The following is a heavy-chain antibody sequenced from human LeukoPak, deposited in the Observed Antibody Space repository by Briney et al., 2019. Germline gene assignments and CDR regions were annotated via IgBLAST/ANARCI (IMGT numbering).Heavy chain of an antibody. CDR2: FDPEDGET. D-gene: IGHD3-16*02. V-gene: IGHV1-24*01. J-gene: IGHJ4*02. CDR3: ATQGYYDYIWGSYRKGVPYTSIDY. Sequence: ASVKVSCKVSGYTLTELSMHWVRQAPGKGLEWMGGFDPEDGETIYAHKFQGRVTMTEDTSTDTAYMELSSLRSEDTAVYYCATQGYYDYIWGSYRKGVPYTSIDYWGQGTLVTVSS. CDR1: GYTLTELS.